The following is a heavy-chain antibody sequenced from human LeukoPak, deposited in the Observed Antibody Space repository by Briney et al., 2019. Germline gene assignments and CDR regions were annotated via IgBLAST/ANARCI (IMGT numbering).Heavy chain of an antibody. CDR3: ASPGGTVTTSPYH. CDR1: GGSISSGDYY. CDR2: IYYSGST. J-gene: IGHJ5*02. Sequence: SETLSLTCTVSGGSISSGDYYWSWIRQPPGKGLEWIGYIYYSGSTYYNPSLKSRVTISVDKSKNQFSLKLSSVTAADTAVYYCASPGGTVTTSPYHWGQGTLVTVSS. V-gene: IGHV4-30-4*01. D-gene: IGHD4-17*01.